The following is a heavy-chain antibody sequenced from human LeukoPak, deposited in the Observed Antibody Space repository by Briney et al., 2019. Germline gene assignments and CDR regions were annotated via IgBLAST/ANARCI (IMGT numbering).Heavy chain of an antibody. J-gene: IGHJ6*03. CDR3: AREGTPSGSFNYYYYYMDV. D-gene: IGHD3-10*01. CDR1: GFTVSSNY. CDR2: IYSGGST. V-gene: IGHV3-66*01. Sequence: GGSLRLSCAASGFTVSSNYMSWVRQAPGKGLEWVSVIYSGGSTYYADSVKGRFTISRDNSKNTLYLQMNSLRAEDTAVYYRAREGTPSGSFNYYYYYMDVWGKGTTVTVSS.